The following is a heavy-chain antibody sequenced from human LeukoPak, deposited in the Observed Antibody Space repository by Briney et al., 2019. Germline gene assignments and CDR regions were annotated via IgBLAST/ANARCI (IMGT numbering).Heavy chain of an antibody. D-gene: IGHD4-17*01. V-gene: IGHV3-7*05. CDR3: ARHGDYHYNS. J-gene: IGHJ4*02. CDR2: IKVDESEK. Sequence: GGSLRLSCAASVFTFSNYWMTWVRQAPGKGLEWVANIKVDESEKYYVDSVRGRFTISRDNAKNSLYLQMNSLRAEDTAAYYCARHGDYHYNSWGQGTLVTVSS. CDR1: VFTFSNYW.